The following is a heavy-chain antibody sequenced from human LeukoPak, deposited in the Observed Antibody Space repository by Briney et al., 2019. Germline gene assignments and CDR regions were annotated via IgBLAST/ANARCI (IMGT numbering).Heavy chain of an antibody. Sequence: SETLSLTCTVSGGSISSSSYYWAWIRQPPGKGLEWIGSIYYSGSTYYNPPLKSRVTISVDTSKNQFSLKLSSVTAADTAVYYCARQDIVVVPAARIRWFDPWGQGTLDTVSS. V-gene: IGHV4-39*01. CDR2: IYYSGST. CDR1: GGSISSSSYY. J-gene: IGHJ5*02. CDR3: ARQDIVVVPAARIRWFDP. D-gene: IGHD2-2*01.